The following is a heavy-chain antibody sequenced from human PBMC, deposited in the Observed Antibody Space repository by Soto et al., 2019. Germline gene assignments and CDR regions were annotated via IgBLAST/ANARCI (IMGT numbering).Heavy chain of an antibody. Sequence: QVQLVQSGAEVKKPGASVKVSCKASGYTFTGHYMNWVRQAPGQGLEWMGWINPNSVGTNYAQKFQGRVTMTRDTSISTAYMELRRLRSDDTAVYCCAREPMVRAAHGFDIWGQGTMVTVSS. CDR3: AREPMVRAAHGFDI. J-gene: IGHJ3*02. CDR2: INPNSVGT. D-gene: IGHD3-10*01. CDR1: GYTFTGHY. V-gene: IGHV1-2*02.